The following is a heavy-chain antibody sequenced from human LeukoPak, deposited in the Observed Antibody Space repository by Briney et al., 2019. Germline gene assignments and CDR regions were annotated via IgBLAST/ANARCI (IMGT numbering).Heavy chain of an antibody. J-gene: IGHJ3*02. D-gene: IGHD1-26*01. V-gene: IGHV1-46*01. CDR1: GYTFTSYY. Sequence: VASVKVSCKASGYTFTSYYMHWVRQAPGQGLEWMGIINPSGGSTSYAQKFQGRVTMTRDMSTSTVYMELSRLRSDDTAVYYCARVFGSRRAFDIWGQGTMVTVSS. CDR3: ARVFGSRRAFDI. CDR2: INPSGGST.